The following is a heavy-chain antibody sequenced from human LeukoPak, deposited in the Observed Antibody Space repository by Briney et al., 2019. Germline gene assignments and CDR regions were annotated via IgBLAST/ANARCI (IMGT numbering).Heavy chain of an antibody. V-gene: IGHV3-23*01. CDR3: AKDILTGYYKIVGFDY. J-gene: IGHJ4*02. CDR1: GFTFSSYA. D-gene: IGHD3-9*01. Sequence: GGSLRLSCAAPGFTFSSYAMSWVRQAPGKGLEWVSAISGSGGSTYYADSVKGRFTISRDNSKNTLYLQMNSLRAEDTAVYYCAKDILTGYYKIVGFDYWGQRTLVTVSS. CDR2: ISGSGGST.